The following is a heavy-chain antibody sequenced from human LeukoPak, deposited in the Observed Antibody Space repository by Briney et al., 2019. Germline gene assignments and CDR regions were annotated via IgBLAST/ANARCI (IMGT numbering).Heavy chain of an antibody. J-gene: IGHJ4*02. CDR3: ANNFDY. CDR2: IWHDGSNK. Sequence: GRSLRLSCAASGFTFSSYWMHWVRQAPGKGLEWVAVIWHDGSNKYYADSVKGRFTISRDNSKNTLYLQMNSLRAEDTAVYYCANNFDYWGQGTLVTVSS. CDR1: GFTFSSYW. V-gene: IGHV3-33*08.